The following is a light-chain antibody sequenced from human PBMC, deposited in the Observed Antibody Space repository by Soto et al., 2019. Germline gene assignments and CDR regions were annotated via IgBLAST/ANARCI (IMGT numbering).Light chain of an antibody. CDR3: QQYYTYSYT. CDR2: DAS. J-gene: IGKJ2*01. V-gene: IGKV1-5*01. CDR1: QSISTW. Sequence: DIQMTPSPSTLSASVGDRVTITCRASQSISTWLAWYQQKPGQAPKLLISDASSLLSGVPSTFSGSSSGTEFTLTIISLQPDDFATYYCQQYYTYSYTFGQGTKLEIK.